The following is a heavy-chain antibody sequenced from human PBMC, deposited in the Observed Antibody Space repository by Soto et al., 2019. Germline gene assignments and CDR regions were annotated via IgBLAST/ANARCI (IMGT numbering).Heavy chain of an antibody. J-gene: IGHJ4*02. V-gene: IGHV1-69*13. CDR2: ITPIFGTA. CDR3: ASQISGSYPTPFDY. D-gene: IGHD1-26*01. Sequence: SVKVSCKASGGTFSSYAISWVRQAPGQGLEWMGGITPIFGTANYAQKFQGRVTITADESTSTAYMELSSLRSEDTAVYYCASQISGSYPTPFDYWGKGTLVIV. CDR1: GGTFSSYA.